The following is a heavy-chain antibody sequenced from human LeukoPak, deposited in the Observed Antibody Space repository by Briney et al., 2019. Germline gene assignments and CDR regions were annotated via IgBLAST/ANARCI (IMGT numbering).Heavy chain of an antibody. V-gene: IGHV3-23*01. CDR2: ISGSGGST. CDR1: GFTFSSYA. D-gene: IGHD5-24*01. Sequence: PGGSLRLSCAASGFTFSSYAMSWVRQAPGKGLEWVSAISGSGGSTYYADSVKGRITISRDNSKDTLYLQMNSLRAEDTAVYYCAKDPEMATITSFDYWGQGTLVTVSS. CDR3: AKDPEMATITSFDY. J-gene: IGHJ4*02.